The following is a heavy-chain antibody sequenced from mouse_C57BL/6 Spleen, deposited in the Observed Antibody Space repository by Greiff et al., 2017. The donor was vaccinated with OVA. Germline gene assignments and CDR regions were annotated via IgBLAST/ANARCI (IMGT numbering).Heavy chain of an antibody. D-gene: IGHD1-1*01. CDR1: GFSLTSYG. J-gene: IGHJ4*01. Sequence: VQVVESGPGPVQPSQSLSITCTVSGFSLTSYGVHWVRQSPGKGLEWLGVIWSGGSTDYNAAFISRLSISKDNSKSQVFFKMNSLQADDTAIYYCASLGSNYAMDYWGQGTSVTVSS. V-gene: IGHV2-2*01. CDR2: IWSGGST. CDR3: ASLGSNYAMDY.